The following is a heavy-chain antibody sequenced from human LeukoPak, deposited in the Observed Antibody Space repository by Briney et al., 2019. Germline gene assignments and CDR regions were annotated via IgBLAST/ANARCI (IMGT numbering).Heavy chain of an antibody. Sequence: GGSLRLSCAASGFTFSSYAMSWVRQAPGKGLEWVSVISGSGGSTYYADSVKGRFTVSRDNSKNTLPLQMDSLRVEDTALYYCAKDWTTVVTPKGYYFDYWGQGTLVTVSS. CDR1: GFTFSSYA. CDR3: AKDWTTVVTPKGYYFDY. CDR2: ISGSGGST. D-gene: IGHD4-23*01. V-gene: IGHV3-23*01. J-gene: IGHJ4*02.